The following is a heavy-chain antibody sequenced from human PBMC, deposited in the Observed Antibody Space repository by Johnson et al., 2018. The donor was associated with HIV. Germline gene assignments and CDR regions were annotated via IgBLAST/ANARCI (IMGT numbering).Heavy chain of an antibody. CDR2: ISYDGSNK. J-gene: IGHJ3*02. D-gene: IGHD1-26*01. Sequence: VQLVESGGGVVQPGRSLRLSCAASGFTFSSYGMHWVRQAPGKGLEWVAVISYDGSNKYFADSVKGRFTISRDNSKNTLYLQMNSLKTEDTALYYCTAHYRNAFDIWGQGTMVTVSS. V-gene: IGHV3-30*03. CDR3: TAHYRNAFDI. CDR1: GFTFSSYG.